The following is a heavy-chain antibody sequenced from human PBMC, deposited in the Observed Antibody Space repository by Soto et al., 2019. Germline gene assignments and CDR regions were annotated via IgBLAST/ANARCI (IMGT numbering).Heavy chain of an antibody. J-gene: IGHJ4*02. D-gene: IGHD3-22*01. V-gene: IGHV5-51*01. CDR2: IYPDDSDT. CDR1: VYSFSTYW. Sequence: GESLKISCKGFVYSFSTYWIGWVRQVPGKGLEWMGIIYPDDSDTRYSQPFQGQVTISADKSITTTYLQWSSLKASDTAMYYCARRYYSDSSGLLYSDNWGKGTLVTVSS. CDR3: ARRYYSDSSGLLYSDN.